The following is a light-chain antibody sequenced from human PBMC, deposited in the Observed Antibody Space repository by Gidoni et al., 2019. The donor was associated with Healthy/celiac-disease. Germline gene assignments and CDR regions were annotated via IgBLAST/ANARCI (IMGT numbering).Light chain of an antibody. Sequence: EIVLTPSPATLSLSPGERATLSCRASQSVSSYLAWYQQKPGQAPRLLIYDASNRATGIPARFSGNGPGTDFTLTISSLEPEDFAVYYCQQRSNWLITFGQGTRLEIK. V-gene: IGKV3-11*01. CDR3: QQRSNWLIT. CDR1: QSVSSY. CDR2: DAS. J-gene: IGKJ5*01.